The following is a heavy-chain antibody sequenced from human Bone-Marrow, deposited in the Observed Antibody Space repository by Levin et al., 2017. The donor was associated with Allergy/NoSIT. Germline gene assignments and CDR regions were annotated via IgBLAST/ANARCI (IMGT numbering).Heavy chain of an antibody. Sequence: GGSLRLSCAASGFTFNNYWMNWVRQAPGKGLEWVANIKQDGSEENYVDSVKGRFTISRDNAKNSVYLQMNSLRAEDTAMYFCVRKQQWMGRGDDALDVWGQGTMVTVSS. J-gene: IGHJ3*01. CDR3: VRKQQWMGRGDDALDV. CDR1: GFTFNNYW. V-gene: IGHV3-7*01. CDR2: IKQDGSEE. D-gene: IGHD6-19*01.